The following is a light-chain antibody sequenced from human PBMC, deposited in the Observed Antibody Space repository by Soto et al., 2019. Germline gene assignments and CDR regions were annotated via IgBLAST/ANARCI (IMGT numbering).Light chain of an antibody. CDR2: DAS. V-gene: IGKV3-11*01. J-gene: IGKJ1*01. Sequence: EIVLTQSPAILSLSPGERATLSCRASQSVGSYLVWYQQKPGQAPSLLIYDASNRATGVPARFSGSGSGTDFTLTISSLEPEDFAVYYCQHHNNWPWTFGQGTKVEIK. CDR3: QHHNNWPWT. CDR1: QSVGSY.